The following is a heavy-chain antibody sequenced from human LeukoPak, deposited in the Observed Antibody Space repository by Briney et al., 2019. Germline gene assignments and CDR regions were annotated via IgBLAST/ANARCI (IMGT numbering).Heavy chain of an antibody. V-gene: IGHV1-2*02. CDR2: INPNSGGT. Sequence: ASVKVSCKASGYTFTGYYMHWVRQAPGQGLEWMGWINPNSGGTNYARKFQGRVTMTRDTSISTAYMELSRLRSDDTAVYYCARLVAEDTNNFDYWGQGTLVTVSS. CDR1: GYTFTGYY. D-gene: IGHD2-8*02. J-gene: IGHJ4*02. CDR3: ARLVAEDTNNFDY.